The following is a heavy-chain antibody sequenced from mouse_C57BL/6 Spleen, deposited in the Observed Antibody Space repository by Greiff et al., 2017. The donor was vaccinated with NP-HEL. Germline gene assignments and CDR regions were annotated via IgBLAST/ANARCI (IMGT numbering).Heavy chain of an antibody. Sequence: EVQVVESGGGLVKPGGSLKLSCAASGFTFSSYAMSWVRQTPEKRLEWVATISDGGSYTYYPDNVKGRFTISRDNAKNNLYLQMSHLKSEDTAMYYCARGGLRQLDYWGQGTTLTVSS. CDR1: GFTFSSYA. D-gene: IGHD2-2*01. J-gene: IGHJ2*01. CDR3: ARGGLRQLDY. CDR2: ISDGGSYT. V-gene: IGHV5-4*01.